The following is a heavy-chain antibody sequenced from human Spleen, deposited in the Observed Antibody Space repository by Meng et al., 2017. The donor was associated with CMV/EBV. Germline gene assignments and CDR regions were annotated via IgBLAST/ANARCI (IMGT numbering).Heavy chain of an antibody. V-gene: IGHV3-9*01. Sequence: LKISCAASGFTFDDYAMHWVRQAPEKGLEWVSGISWNSGSIDYADSVEGRFTISRDNAKNSLYLQMNSLRAEDTALYYCAKDHYDSSGSYFDSWGQGTLVTVSS. D-gene: IGHD3-22*01. CDR2: ISWNSGSI. J-gene: IGHJ4*02. CDR3: AKDHYDSSGSYFDS. CDR1: GFTFDDYA.